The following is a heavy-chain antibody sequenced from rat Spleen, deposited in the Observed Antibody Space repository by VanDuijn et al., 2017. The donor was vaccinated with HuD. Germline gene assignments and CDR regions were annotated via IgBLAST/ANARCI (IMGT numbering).Heavy chain of an antibody. CDR2: ISYDGSST. V-gene: IGHV5-29*01. CDR3: ARHGGYYNGDYLMDA. CDR1: GLTFSAYY. Sequence: EVQLVESDGDLVQPGRSLKLSCAASGLTFSAYYMAWVRQAPTKGLEWVATISYDGSSTYYRDSVKGRFTISRDNAKSTLYLQMDSLRSEDTATYYCARHGGYYNGDYLMDAWGQGASVTVSS. J-gene: IGHJ4*01. D-gene: IGHD1-1*01.